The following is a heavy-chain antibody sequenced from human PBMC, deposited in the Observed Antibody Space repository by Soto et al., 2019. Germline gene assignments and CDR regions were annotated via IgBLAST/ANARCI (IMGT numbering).Heavy chain of an antibody. J-gene: IGHJ4*02. D-gene: IGHD2-2*01. CDR2: IIPIFGTA. V-gene: IGHV1-69*13. Sequence: SVKVSCKASGCTFSSYAISWVRQAPGQGLEWMGGIIPIFGTANYAQKFQGRVTITADESTSTAYMELSSLRSEDTAVYYCARGYCSSTSCYPFDYWGQGTLVTVSS. CDR3: ARGYCSSTSCYPFDY. CDR1: GCTFSSYA.